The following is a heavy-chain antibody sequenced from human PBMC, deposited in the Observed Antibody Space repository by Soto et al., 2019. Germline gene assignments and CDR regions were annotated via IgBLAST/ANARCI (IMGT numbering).Heavy chain of an antibody. Sequence: PSETLSLTCAVYGGSFSGYYWSWIRQPPGKGLEWIGEINHSGSTNYNPSLKSRVTISVDTSKNQFSLKLSSVTAADTAVYYCAREGGIAAAGTVNFDYWGQGTLVTVSS. CDR3: AREGGIAAAGTVNFDY. CDR2: INHSGST. J-gene: IGHJ4*02. CDR1: GGSFSGYY. V-gene: IGHV4-34*01. D-gene: IGHD6-13*01.